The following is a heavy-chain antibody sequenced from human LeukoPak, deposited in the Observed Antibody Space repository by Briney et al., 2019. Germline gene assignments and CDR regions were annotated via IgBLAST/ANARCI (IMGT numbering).Heavy chain of an antibody. Sequence: SETLSLTCTVSGGSFSSGSYYWTWLRQPPGKGLEWIGCIDYSGSAYYNPSLKSRVTVSADTSKNQFSLKLTSVTAADTAVYYCARRWYHAYCDYWGQGSLVTVSS. D-gene: IGHD2-15*01. CDR1: GGSFSSGSYY. V-gene: IGHV4-61*01. CDR2: IDYSGSA. CDR3: ARRWYHAYCDY. J-gene: IGHJ4*02.